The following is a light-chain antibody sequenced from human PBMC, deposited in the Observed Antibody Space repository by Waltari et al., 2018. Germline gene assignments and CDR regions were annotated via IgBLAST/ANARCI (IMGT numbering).Light chain of an antibody. CDR1: SRDIGRYDI. Sequence: QSALTQPAAVSGSPGKSVTISRTGASRDIGRYDIVYWYTQHPVNAPQLVISDVSKRPSGVSVRFSGSKSGDTASLTISGLQFEDEADYYCCSYAGNYVWVFGGGTRLTVL. CDR2: DVS. V-gene: IGLV2-23*02. J-gene: IGLJ3*02. CDR3: CSYAGNYVWV.